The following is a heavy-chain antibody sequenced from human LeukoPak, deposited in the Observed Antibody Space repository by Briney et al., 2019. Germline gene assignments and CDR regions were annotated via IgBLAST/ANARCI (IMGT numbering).Heavy chain of an antibody. D-gene: IGHD6-13*01. CDR2: ISGSSTTI. V-gene: IGHV3-48*01. CDR1: GFTFGSYS. J-gene: IGHJ4*02. CDR3: AILQPLGSPPNDF. Sequence: PGGSLRLSCAASGFTFGSYSMNWVRQAPGKGLEWVSYISGSSTTIYCADSVKGRFTVSRDNAENSLHLQMNGLRAEDTAVYYCAILQPLGSPPNDFWGQGTLVTVSS.